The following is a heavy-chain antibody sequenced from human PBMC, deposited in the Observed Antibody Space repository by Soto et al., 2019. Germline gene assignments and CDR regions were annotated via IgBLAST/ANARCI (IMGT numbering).Heavy chain of an antibody. CDR1: GYTFRTYG. V-gene: IGHV1-18*01. D-gene: IGHD6-13*01. J-gene: IGHJ4*01. CDR3: ARVTGSTWLHDFDH. CDR2: TRPNNGNT. Sequence: ASVKVSCKASGYTFRTYGISWVRQAPGQGLEWLGWTRPNNGNTNYAQKFQDRVTMTTHTSTNTAYRELRSLRSDDTAVYYCARVTGSTWLHDFDHWG.